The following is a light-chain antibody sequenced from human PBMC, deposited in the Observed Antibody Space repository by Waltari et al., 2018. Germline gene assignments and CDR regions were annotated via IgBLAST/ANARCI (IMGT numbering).Light chain of an antibody. Sequence: DIVMTQSPLSLPVTPGEPASISCRSSQSPLHSNGYNYLDWCVQKPGQSPQLLIYLGSNRASGVPDRVSGSGSGTDFTLTISSLQSEDFVVYYCQQYNNWPLYTFGQGTKLEI. J-gene: IGKJ2*01. V-gene: IGKV2-28*01. CDR1: QSPLHSNGYNY. CDR3: QQYNNWPLYT. CDR2: LGS.